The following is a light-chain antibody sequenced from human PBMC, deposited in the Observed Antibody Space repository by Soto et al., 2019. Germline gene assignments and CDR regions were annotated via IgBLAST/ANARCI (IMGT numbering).Light chain of an antibody. Sequence: QSALTQPASVSGSPGQSITISCIGTSSDVGSYNLVSWYQQYPGKAPKLMIYEGSKRPSGVSNRFSGSKSGNTASLTISGLQAEDEADYYCCAYTSSASLVFGGGTKLTVL. CDR2: EGS. CDR3: CAYTSSASLV. J-gene: IGLJ3*02. CDR1: SSDVGSYNL. V-gene: IGLV2-23*01.